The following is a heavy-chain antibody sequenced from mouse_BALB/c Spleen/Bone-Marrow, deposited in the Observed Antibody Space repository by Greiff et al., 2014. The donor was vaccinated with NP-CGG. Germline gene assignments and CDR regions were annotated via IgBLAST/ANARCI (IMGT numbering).Heavy chain of an antibody. J-gene: IGHJ4*01. CDR1: GFDFSRYL. D-gene: IGHD1-2*01. CDR2: INPGSSTI. Sequence: VQLQQSGGGLVQPGGSLNLSCAASGFDFSRYLMSWARQAPGKGQEWIGEINPGSSTINYTPSLKDKFIISRDNAKNTLYLQMSKVRSEDTALYYCARLTAYGAMDYWGQGTSVTVSS. V-gene: IGHV4-2*02. CDR3: ARLTAYGAMDY.